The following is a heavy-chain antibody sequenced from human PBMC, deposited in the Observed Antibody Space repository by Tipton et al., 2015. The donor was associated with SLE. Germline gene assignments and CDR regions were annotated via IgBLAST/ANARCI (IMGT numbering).Heavy chain of an antibody. Sequence: TLSLTCTVSGGSISSSSFYWGWLRQPPGKGLEWIGSFYYGKSTFYNPSLKSRVTISVDTSTNRLSLQLSSVTAADTALYYCARLISAYDCNFDYWGQGTLVTVSS. CDR3: ARLISAYDCNFDY. CDR1: GGSISSSSFY. CDR2: FYYGKST. V-gene: IGHV4-39*07. D-gene: IGHD5-12*01. J-gene: IGHJ4*02.